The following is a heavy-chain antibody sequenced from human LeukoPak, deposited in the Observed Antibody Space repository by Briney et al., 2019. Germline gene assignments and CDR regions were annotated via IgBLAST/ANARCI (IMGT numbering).Heavy chain of an antibody. CDR3: ATDGVELNIDY. V-gene: IGHV3-7*01. Sequence: GGSLRLSCAASGFISSSYWMTWVRQAPGKGLEWVANIKQDGSEKYYVDSVKGRFTISRDNAKNSVYLQMNSLRAEDTAVYYCATDGVELNIDYWGQGTLVTVSS. J-gene: IGHJ4*02. CDR1: GFISSSYW. D-gene: IGHD1-7*01. CDR2: IKQDGSEK.